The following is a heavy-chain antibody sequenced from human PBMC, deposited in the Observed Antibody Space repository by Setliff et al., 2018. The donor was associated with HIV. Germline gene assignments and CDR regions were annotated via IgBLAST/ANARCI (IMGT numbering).Heavy chain of an antibody. CDR1: GYSIRSSYW. J-gene: IGHJ2*01. V-gene: IGHV4-28*01. CDR3: ATSARWFDKADWYFDL. CDR2: VYNSGNT. D-gene: IGHD3-10*01. Sequence: PSETLSLTCAVSGYSIRSSYWWGWIRQSPGKGLEWIGNVYNSGNTYYNPSLKRRVTMSVDTFKNQFSLKLSSVTAVDTAVYYCATSARWFDKADWYFDLWGRGTLVTVSS.